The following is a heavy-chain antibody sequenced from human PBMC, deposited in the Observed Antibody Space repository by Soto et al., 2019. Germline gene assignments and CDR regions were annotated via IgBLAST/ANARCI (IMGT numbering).Heavy chain of an antibody. CDR2: IRSKANSYAT. J-gene: IGHJ4*02. CDR1: GFTFSGSA. V-gene: IGHV3-73*02. CDR3: TRLTIGYCSSTSCAKGDY. D-gene: IGHD2-2*03. Sequence: EVQLVESGGGLVQPGGSLKLSCAASGFTFSGSAMHWVRQASGKGLEWVGRIRSKANSYATAYAASVKGRFTISRDDSKNTAYMQMISLKTEDTAVYYCTRLTIGYCSSTSCAKGDYWGQGTLVTVSS.